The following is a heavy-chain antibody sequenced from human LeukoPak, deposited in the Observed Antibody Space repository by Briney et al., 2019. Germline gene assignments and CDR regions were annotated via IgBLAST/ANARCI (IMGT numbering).Heavy chain of an antibody. J-gene: IGHJ4*02. Sequence: ASVKVSFKASGYTFTTYGINWVRQAPGQGLEWVGWINANTGNPTYAQGFTGRFVFSLDTSVSTAYLQISSLKAEDTAVYYCARDPTVVQSYFDYWGQGTLVTVSS. CDR3: ARDPTVVQSYFDY. CDR1: GYTFTTYG. D-gene: IGHD4-23*01. CDR2: INANTGNP. V-gene: IGHV7-4-1*02.